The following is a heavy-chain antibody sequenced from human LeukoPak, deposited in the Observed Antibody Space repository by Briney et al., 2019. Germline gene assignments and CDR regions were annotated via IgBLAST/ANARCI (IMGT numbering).Heavy chain of an antibody. J-gene: IGHJ5*02. V-gene: IGHV1-46*01. CDR1: GYTFTSYY. CDR2: INPSGGST. D-gene: IGHD6-19*01. CDR3: GRGSAVAGSP. Sequence: GSVKVSCKASGYTFTSYYMHWVRQAPGQGLEWMGIINPSGGSTSYAEKFQGRVTMTRDTSTSTLYMELSSLRSEDTAVYYCGRGSAVAGSPWRQGTLVSVSS.